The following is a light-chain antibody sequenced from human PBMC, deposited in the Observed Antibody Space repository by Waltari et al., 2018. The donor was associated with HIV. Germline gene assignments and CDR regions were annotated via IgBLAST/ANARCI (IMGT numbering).Light chain of an antibody. CDR1: STDSRFYQY. CDR2: DIN. V-gene: IGLV2-14*03. CDR3: ASNRLDYTLI. J-gene: IGLJ2*01. Sequence: QSALTQPASVSGFLGQSINISCTGISTDSRFYQYVSWYQQYPGKIPSFIIFDINTRPPGLSAHFSGPMSVHSSSLTFSGLHSGDEAHYYCASNRLDYTLIFGGGTKLTVL.